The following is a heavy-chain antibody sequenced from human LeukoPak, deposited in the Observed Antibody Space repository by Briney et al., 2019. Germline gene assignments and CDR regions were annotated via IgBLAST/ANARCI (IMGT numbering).Heavy chain of an antibody. CDR3: ARTTEGYCRGRSCYSYYYYMDV. Sequence: SETLSLPCTVSGGSISSYYWSWIRQPPGKGLEWIGYIYYSGSTNYNPSLKSRVTISVDTSKKQFSLKLSSVTAADTAVYYCARTTEGYCRGRSCYSYYYYMDVWGKGTTVTVSS. CDR2: IYYSGST. CDR1: GGSISSYY. D-gene: IGHD2-15*01. V-gene: IGHV4-59*01. J-gene: IGHJ6*03.